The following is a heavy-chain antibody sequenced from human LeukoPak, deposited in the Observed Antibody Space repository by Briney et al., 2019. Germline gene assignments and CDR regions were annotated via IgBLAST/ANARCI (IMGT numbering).Heavy chain of an antibody. CDR3: AKDQREGFLEWLSSGYYFDY. D-gene: IGHD3-3*01. J-gene: IGHJ4*02. CDR1: GFGFSSYG. V-gene: IGHV3-30*02. Sequence: GGALRLSCAASGFGFSSYGMHRVRQDPGNGLEWVAFIRYDGSNKYYADSVKGRFTISRDNSKNTLYLQMNSLRAGDTAVYYCAKDQREGFLEWLSSGYYFDYWGQGALVTVSS. CDR2: IRYDGSNK.